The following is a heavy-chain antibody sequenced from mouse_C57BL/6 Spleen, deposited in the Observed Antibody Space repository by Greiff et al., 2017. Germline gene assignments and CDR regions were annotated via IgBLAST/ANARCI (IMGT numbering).Heavy chain of an antibody. V-gene: IGHV1-15*01. CDR2: IDPETGGT. D-gene: IGHD2-3*01. J-gene: IGHJ3*01. CDR3: TRGDGYSLFAY. CDR1: GYTFTDYE. Sequence: QVQLQQSGAELVRPGASVTLSCKASGYTFTDYEMHWVKQTPVHGLEWIGAIDPETGGTAYNQKFKGKAILTADKSSSTAYMELRSLTSEDSAVYYCTRGDGYSLFAYWGQGTLSLSLQ.